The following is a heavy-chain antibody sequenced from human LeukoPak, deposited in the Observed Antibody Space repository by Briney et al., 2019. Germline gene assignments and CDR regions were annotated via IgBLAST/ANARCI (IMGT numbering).Heavy chain of an antibody. D-gene: IGHD6-19*01. CDR1: GYTFTSYG. CDR2: ISAYNGNT. Sequence: ASVTVSCKSSGYTFTSYGISWVRQAPGQGLEWMGWISAYNGNTNYPQKLQGRVTMTTDTSTSTAYMELRSLRSDDTAVYYCARASPSGWSPFDYWGQGTLVTVSS. J-gene: IGHJ4*02. CDR3: ARASPSGWSPFDY. V-gene: IGHV1-18*01.